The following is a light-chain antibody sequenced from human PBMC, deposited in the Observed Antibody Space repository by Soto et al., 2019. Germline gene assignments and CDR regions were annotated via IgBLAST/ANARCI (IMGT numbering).Light chain of an antibody. CDR3: GSITRSSTSV. CDR2: EVT. V-gene: IGLV2-14*01. J-gene: IGLJ1*01. CDR1: SSDVGIYNY. Sequence: QSVLTQPASVSGSPGQSIAISCTGSSSDVGIYNYVSWYQQHPGKVPKLIIYEVTNRPSGVSNRFSGSKSGNTASLTISGIQAEDEGDYYCGSITRSSTSVFGTGTKVTVL.